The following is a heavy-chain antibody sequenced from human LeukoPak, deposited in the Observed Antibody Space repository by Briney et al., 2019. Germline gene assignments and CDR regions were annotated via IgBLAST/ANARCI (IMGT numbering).Heavy chain of an antibody. CDR3: ARYMGFGEYPKHWFDP. Sequence: ASETLSLTCTVSSASISSSPYYWGWIRQPPGKGLEWIGSIYYSGSTYYNPSLKSRVTISIDTSKNQFSLKLSSVTAADTAVYYCARYMGFGEYPKHWFDPWGQGTLVTVSS. V-gene: IGHV4-39*07. D-gene: IGHD3-10*01. CDR2: IYYSGST. CDR1: SASISSSPYY. J-gene: IGHJ5*02.